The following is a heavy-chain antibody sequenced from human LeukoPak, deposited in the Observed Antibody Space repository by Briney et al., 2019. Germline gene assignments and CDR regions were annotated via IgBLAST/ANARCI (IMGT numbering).Heavy chain of an antibody. CDR1: GFTFSNFG. Sequence: GGSVRLSCAASGFTFSNFGLNWVRQAPGKGLVWVSRINTDGSSTDYADSVKGRFTISRDNAKNTLYLQMNSLRAEDTAVYYCARDLDGYRSGNGAWGQGTLVTVSS. J-gene: IGHJ5*02. CDR3: ARDLDGYRSGNGA. D-gene: IGHD5-12*01. CDR2: INTDGSST. V-gene: IGHV3-74*01.